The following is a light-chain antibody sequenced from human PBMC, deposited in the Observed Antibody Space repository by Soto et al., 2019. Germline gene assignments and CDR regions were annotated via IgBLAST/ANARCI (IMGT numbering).Light chain of an antibody. CDR2: KAS. V-gene: IGKV1-5*03. CDR3: QEYNSYWT. Sequence: DIQMTQSPSTLPASVGDRVTITCRASQSISSWLAWYQQKPGKAPKLLIFKASSLESGVPPRFSGSGSGTDFTLTISSLQPDDFATYYCQEYNSYWTFGQGTKVDIK. CDR1: QSISSW. J-gene: IGKJ1*01.